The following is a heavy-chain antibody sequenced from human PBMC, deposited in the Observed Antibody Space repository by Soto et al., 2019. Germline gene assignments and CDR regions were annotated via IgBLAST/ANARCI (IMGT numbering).Heavy chain of an antibody. V-gene: IGHV5-51*01. D-gene: IGHD6-19*01. J-gene: IGHJ6*02. CDR1: GYSFRSYW. Sequence: GESLTISCAASGYSFRSYWIGWVRQRPGRGLEWMGFIYPNDADTRYNPSFQGQVTSSADKSISTAYLQWSSLKASDTAMYYCARQPSNGQWYFWGQGTTVTVSS. CDR2: IYPNDADT. CDR3: ARQPSNGQWYF.